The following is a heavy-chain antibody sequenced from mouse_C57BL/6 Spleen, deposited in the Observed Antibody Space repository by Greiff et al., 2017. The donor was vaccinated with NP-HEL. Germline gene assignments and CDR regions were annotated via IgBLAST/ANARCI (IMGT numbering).Heavy chain of an antibody. D-gene: IGHD1-1*01. CDR1: GFNIKDDY. J-gene: IGHJ4*01. CDR2: IDPENGDT. Sequence: EVQLQQSGAELVRPGASVKLSCTASGFNIKDDYMHWVKQRPEQGLEWIGWIDPENGDTEYASKFQGKATITADTSSNTAYLQLSSLTSEDTAVYYWTRYYGLLLDYWGQGTSVTVSS. CDR3: TRYYGLLLDY. V-gene: IGHV14-4*01.